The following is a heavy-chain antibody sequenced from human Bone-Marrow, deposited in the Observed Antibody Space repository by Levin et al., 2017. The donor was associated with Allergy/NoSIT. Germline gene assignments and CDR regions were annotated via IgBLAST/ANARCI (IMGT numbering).Heavy chain of an antibody. J-gene: IGHJ4*02. CDR1: GGTFSSYA. D-gene: IGHD2-2*01. CDR2: IIPIFGTA. CDR3: ARSRTQEPFVRDY. Sequence: GASVKVSCKASGGTFSSYAISWVRQAPGQGLEWMGGIIPIFGTANYAQKFQGRVTITADESTSTAYMELSSLRSEDTAVYYCARSRTQEPFVRDYWGQGTLVTVSS. V-gene: IGHV1-69*13.